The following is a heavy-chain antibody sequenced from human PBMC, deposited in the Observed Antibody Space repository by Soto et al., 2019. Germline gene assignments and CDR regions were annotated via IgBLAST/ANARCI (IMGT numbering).Heavy chain of an antibody. Sequence: PGGSLRLSCAASGFTFSIYSMNWVRQAPGKGLEWVSYISSSSSTIYYADSVKGRFTISRDNSKNTLYLQMNSLRAEDTAVYYCARALYGSGSYGMDVWGQGTTVTVSS. CDR3: ARALYGSGSYGMDV. V-gene: IGHV3-48*01. D-gene: IGHD3-10*01. CDR1: GFTFSIYS. J-gene: IGHJ6*02. CDR2: ISSSSSTI.